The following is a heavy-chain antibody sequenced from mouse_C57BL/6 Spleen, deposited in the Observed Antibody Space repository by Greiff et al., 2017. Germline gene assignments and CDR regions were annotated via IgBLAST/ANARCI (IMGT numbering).Heavy chain of an antibody. Sequence: QVQLQQSGPELVKPGASVKLSCKASGYTFTSYDINWVKQRPGQGLEWIGWIYPRDGSTKYNEKFKGKATLTVDTSSSTAYMELHSLTSEDSAVYFCARRIYYYGSTRNWYFDVWGTGTTVTVSS. CDR1: GYTFTSYD. J-gene: IGHJ1*03. V-gene: IGHV1-85*01. CDR3: ARRIYYYGSTRNWYFDV. D-gene: IGHD1-1*01. CDR2: IYPRDGST.